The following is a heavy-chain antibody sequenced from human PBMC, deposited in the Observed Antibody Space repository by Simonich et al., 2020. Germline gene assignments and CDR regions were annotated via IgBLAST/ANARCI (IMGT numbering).Heavy chain of an antibody. J-gene: IGHJ3*02. CDR2: ISGSGGST. Sequence: GGCLVQPGGSLRLSCAASGFTFSSYAMSWVRQAPGKGLEWVSAISGSGGSTYYADSVKGRFPISRDNSKNTLYLQMNSLRAEDTAVYYCAKDLGERITMIVVVIDAFDIWGQGTMVTVSS. V-gene: IGHV3-23*01. D-gene: IGHD3-22*01. CDR3: AKDLGERITMIVVVIDAFDI. CDR1: GFTFSSYA.